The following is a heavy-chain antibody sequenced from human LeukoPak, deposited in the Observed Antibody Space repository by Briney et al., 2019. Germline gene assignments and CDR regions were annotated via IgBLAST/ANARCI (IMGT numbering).Heavy chain of an antibody. J-gene: IGHJ3*02. CDR2: ITHTRRT. Sequence: SETLSLTCAVYGGSFSGYYWNWIRQSPGKGLEWIGEITHTRRTNYNPVLRSRVTISVDTSRNQFSLKLRSMTAADTAVYYCARGGRWESYSAFDIWGQGTTVSVSS. D-gene: IGHD1-26*01. CDR1: GGSFSGYY. V-gene: IGHV4-34*01. CDR3: ARGGRWESYSAFDI.